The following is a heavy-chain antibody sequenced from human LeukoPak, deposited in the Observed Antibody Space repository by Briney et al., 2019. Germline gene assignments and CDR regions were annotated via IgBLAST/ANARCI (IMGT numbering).Heavy chain of an antibody. D-gene: IGHD4-17*01. CDR3: ARDSDYGDYETPPHWYFDL. V-gene: IGHV3-21*01. J-gene: IGHJ2*01. CDR1: GFTFSSYS. Sequence: PGGSLRLSCAASGFTFSSYSMNWVRQAPGKGLEWVSSISSSSSYIYYADSVKGRFTISRDNAKNSLYLQMNSLRAEDTAVYYCARDSDYGDYETPPHWYFDLWGRGTLVTVSS. CDR2: ISSSSSYI.